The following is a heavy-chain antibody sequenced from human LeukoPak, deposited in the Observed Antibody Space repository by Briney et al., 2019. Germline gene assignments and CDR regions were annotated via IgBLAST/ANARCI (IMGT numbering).Heavy chain of an antibody. D-gene: IGHD6-13*01. CDR3: ARDDSSSWYYWYFDL. V-gene: IGHV4-34*01. Sequence: PSGTLSLTCAVYGGSFSGYYWSWIRQPPGKGLEWIGEINHSGSTNYNPSLKSRVTISVDTSKNQFSLKLSSVTAADTAVYYCARDDSSSWYYWYFDLWGRGTLVTVSS. J-gene: IGHJ2*01. CDR2: INHSGST. CDR1: GGSFSGYY.